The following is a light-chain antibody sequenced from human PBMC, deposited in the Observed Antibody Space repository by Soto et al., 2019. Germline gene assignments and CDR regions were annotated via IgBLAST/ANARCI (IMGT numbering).Light chain of an antibody. CDR2: RAS. CDR1: QTVGDH. Sequence: DIQMTQSPSSLSASVGDRVTITCRARQTVGDHLNWYQQKPGTAPKLLFSRASRLQSGVPSRFTGSGLATDFTLTISSLQPEDFATYYCHQTFLSPPTFGQGTKLEIK. J-gene: IGKJ1*01. V-gene: IGKV1-39*01. CDR3: HQTFLSPPT.